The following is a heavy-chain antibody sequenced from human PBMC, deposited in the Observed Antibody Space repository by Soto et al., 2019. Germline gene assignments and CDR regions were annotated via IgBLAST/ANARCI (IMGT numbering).Heavy chain of an antibody. Sequence: EVQLVESGGGLVKSGGSLRLSCVASRFTFSGFSMNWVRQAPGKGLEWVSSISITGDYIYYADSVMGRFTIARDNAKNSLYLHMNSLRAEDTAVYYCARHSRVRMRGITRGIVGMDVWGQGTTVTVAS. D-gene: IGHD3-10*01. J-gene: IGHJ6*02. CDR1: RFTFSGFS. CDR2: ISITGDYI. CDR3: ARHSRVRMRGITRGIVGMDV. V-gene: IGHV3-21*01.